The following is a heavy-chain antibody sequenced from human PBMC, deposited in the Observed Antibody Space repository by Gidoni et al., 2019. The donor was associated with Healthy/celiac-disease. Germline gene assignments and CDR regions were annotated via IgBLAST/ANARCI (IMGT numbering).Heavy chain of an antibody. Sequence: EVQLVESGGGLVQPGGSLRRSCPASGFTFSSYAMSCVRQAPGKGLEWVSAISGSGGSTYYADSVKGRFTISRDNSKNTLYLQMNSLRAEDTAVYYCAKDRSYAGDYDYYYYYGMDVWGQGTTVTVSS. J-gene: IGHJ6*02. CDR1: GFTFSSYA. CDR2: ISGSGGST. D-gene: IGHD4-17*01. V-gene: IGHV3-23*04. CDR3: AKDRSYAGDYDYYYYYGMDV.